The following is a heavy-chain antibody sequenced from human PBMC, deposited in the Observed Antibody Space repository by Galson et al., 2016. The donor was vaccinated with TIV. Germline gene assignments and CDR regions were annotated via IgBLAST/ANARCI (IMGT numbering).Heavy chain of an antibody. CDR3: ARASTIFGVLNLEWLDP. D-gene: IGHD3-3*01. V-gene: IGHV4-30-2*01. CDR1: GDSISSGDYS. Sequence: LSLTCVVSGDSISSGDYSWSWIRQPPGKGLEWIGYIYHSGSTYHNPSLKSRVTISVDRSKNQFSLKLRSVTAADTAVYYCARASTIFGVLNLEWLDPWGQGTLVTVSS. J-gene: IGHJ5*02. CDR2: IYHSGST.